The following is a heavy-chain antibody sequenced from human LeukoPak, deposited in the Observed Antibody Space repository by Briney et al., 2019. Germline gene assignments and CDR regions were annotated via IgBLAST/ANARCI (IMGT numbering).Heavy chain of an antibody. D-gene: IGHD2-8*01. CDR3: ATRYCTIPACRASSYHCMDN. CDR2: IKQDGSEA. V-gene: IGHV3-7*01. Sequence: GSLRLSSAASGFTFSSYWMTWVRQAPGKGLEWVANIKQDGSEAYYVDSVKGRFTVSRDNAKNSLYLQLNSLGAEDTAVYYCATRYCTIPACRASSYHCMDNWGKGTTVTVSS. J-gene: IGHJ6*03. CDR1: GFTFSSYW.